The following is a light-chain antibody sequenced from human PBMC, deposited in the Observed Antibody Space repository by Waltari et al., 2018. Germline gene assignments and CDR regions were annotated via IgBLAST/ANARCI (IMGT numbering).Light chain of an antibody. V-gene: IGLV2-23*01. CDR1: SSDVGHYNL. CDR2: ETT. Sequence: QSALTQPASVSGSPGQSITISCTGTSSDVGHYNLVSWYQQHPGQAPKLIIYETTKRPSGVSNRFSGSKSGNTASLAVSGLQTEDEAEYYCCSYGGYNTPWVFGGGTKLTAL. J-gene: IGLJ3*02. CDR3: CSYGGYNTPWV.